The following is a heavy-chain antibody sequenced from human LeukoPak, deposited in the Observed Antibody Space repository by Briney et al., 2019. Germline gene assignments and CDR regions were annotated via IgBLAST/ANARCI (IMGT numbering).Heavy chain of an antibody. CDR3: ARSSLKLGFDY. V-gene: IGHV4-38-2*02. D-gene: IGHD7-27*01. Sequence: SQTLSLTCTVSGYSISSGYYWGWIRQPPGKGLEWIGSIYHSGSTYYNPSLKSRVTISVDTSKNQFSLKLSSVTAADTAVYYCARSSLKLGFDYWGQGTLVTVSS. CDR2: IYHSGST. CDR1: GYSISSGYY. J-gene: IGHJ4*02.